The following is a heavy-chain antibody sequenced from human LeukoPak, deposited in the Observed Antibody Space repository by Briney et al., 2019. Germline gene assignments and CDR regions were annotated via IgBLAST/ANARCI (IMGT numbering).Heavy chain of an antibody. D-gene: IGHD1-14*01. V-gene: IGHV1-69*05. CDR3: ARGRPGAVIDY. CDR1: GGTFSSYA. CDR2: IIPIFGTA. Sequence: SVKVSCKASGGTFSSYAISWVRQAPGQGLEWMGRIIPIFGTANYAQKFQGRVTITTDESASTAYMELSSLRSEDTAVYYCARGRPGAVIDYWGQGTLVTVSS. J-gene: IGHJ4*02.